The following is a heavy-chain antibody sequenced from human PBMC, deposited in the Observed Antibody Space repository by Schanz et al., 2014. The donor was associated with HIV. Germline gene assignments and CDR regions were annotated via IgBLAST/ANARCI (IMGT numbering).Heavy chain of an antibody. CDR3: ARDSPVAAGTLDY. D-gene: IGHD6-13*01. Sequence: QVQLEQSGAEVKKPGASVKVSCKVSGYILSELSMHWVRQAPGQGLEWMGGIIPIIGTADYAQKFQGRATITADESTSTAYMELSSLRSEDTAVYYCARDSPVAAGTLDYWGQGTLVTVSS. CDR2: IIPIIGTA. CDR1: GYILSELS. V-gene: IGHV1-69*13. J-gene: IGHJ4*02.